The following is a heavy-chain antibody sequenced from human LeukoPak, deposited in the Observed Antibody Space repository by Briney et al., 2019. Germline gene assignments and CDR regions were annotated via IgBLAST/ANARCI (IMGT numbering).Heavy chain of an antibody. V-gene: IGHV1-8*01. D-gene: IGHD3-3*01. CDR3: ARATLDFWSGYYTNYYYYMDV. CDR2: MNPNSGNT. Sequence: ASVKVSCKASRYTFTSYDINWVRQATGQGLEWMGWMNPNSGNTGYAQKFQGRVTMTRNTSISTAYMELSSLRSEDTAVYYCARATLDFWSGYYTNYYYYMDVWGKGTTVTVSS. CDR1: RYTFTSYD. J-gene: IGHJ6*03.